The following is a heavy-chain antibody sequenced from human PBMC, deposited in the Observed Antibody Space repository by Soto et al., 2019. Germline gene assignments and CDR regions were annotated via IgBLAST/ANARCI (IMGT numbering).Heavy chain of an antibody. CDR1: GFTFSSYA. D-gene: IGHD1-7*01. V-gene: IGHV3-23*01. Sequence: EVQLLESGGGLVQPVGSLRLSCAASGFTFSSYAMSWVRQSPGKGLEWVSAISGSGGSTYYADSVKGRFTISRDNSKNTLYLQMNSLRAEDTAVYYCAKESWALELHLPWFDPWGQGTLVTVSS. J-gene: IGHJ5*02. CDR2: ISGSGGST. CDR3: AKESWALELHLPWFDP.